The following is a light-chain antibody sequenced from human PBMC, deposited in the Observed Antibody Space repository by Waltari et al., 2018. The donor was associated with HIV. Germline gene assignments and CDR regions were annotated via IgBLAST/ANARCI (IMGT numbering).Light chain of an antibody. Sequence: DIQMTQSPSSLSASVGDRVTITCRASQSISTSLNWYQQKPGKAPKLLIYAASSLQSGVPSRFSGSGSGTDFTLTISSLQPEDFATYYCQQSYSTPGYTFGQRTKLEIK. V-gene: IGKV1-39*01. CDR1: QSISTS. CDR2: AAS. J-gene: IGKJ2*01. CDR3: QQSYSTPGYT.